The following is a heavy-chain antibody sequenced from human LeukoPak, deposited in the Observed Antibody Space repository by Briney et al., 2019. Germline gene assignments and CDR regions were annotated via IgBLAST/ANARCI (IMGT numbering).Heavy chain of an antibody. J-gene: IGHJ6*02. CDR1: GFTVSSNY. D-gene: IGHD2/OR15-2a*01. CDR2: IYSGGST. V-gene: IGHV3-66*01. Sequence: GGSLRLSCAASGFTVSSNYMSWVRQAPGKGLEWVSVIYSGGSTYYADSVKGRFTISRDNSKNTLYLQMNSLRAADTAVYYCARFFSSWSYYCMDVWGQGTTVTVSS. CDR3: ARFFSSWSYYCMDV.